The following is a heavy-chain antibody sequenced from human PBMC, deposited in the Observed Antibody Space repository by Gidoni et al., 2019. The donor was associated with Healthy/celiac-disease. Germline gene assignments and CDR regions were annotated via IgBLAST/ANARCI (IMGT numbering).Heavy chain of an antibody. V-gene: IGHV1-46*02. CDR1: GYTFNSYY. Sequence: VQLVQSGAEVKKPGASVRGSCKASGYTFNSYYMHWVRPAPGQGLEWMGIINPSGGSTSYAQNFQGRVTMTRDTSTSTVYMELSSLSSEDTAVYYCARDAITIFGVVIFYYYYGMDVWGQGTTVTVSS. CDR2: INPSGGST. J-gene: IGHJ6*02. CDR3: ARDAITIFGVVIFYYYYGMDV. D-gene: IGHD3-3*01.